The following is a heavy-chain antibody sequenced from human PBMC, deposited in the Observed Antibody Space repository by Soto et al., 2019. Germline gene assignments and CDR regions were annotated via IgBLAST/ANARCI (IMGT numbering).Heavy chain of an antibody. V-gene: IGHV1-69*19. J-gene: IGHJ4*02. CDR1: GGTFNTYA. CDR2: ISPMFGAA. D-gene: IGHD3-10*01. CDR3: GREVQVHTPAFVY. Sequence: QVQLVQAGAEMKKPGSSVKVSCQSSGGTFNTYAMNWVRQAPGQGPEWMGDISPMFGAANYAPKFQGRGTITADESTGTSYMQLSSLTSEDTALYFCGREVQVHTPAFVYWGQGTLVTVSS.